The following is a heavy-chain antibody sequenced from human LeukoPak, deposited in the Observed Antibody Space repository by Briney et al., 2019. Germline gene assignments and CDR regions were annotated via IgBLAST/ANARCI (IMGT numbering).Heavy chain of an antibody. CDR2: XXPIFGTA. D-gene: IGHD3-10*01. V-gene: IGHV1-69*06. CDR3: ASAWYYGSVRGVSYFDY. J-gene: IGHJ4*02. CDR1: GGTFSSYA. Sequence: EASVKVSCKASGGTFSSYAISWVRQAPGQGLEXXXXXXPIFGTANYAQKFQGRVTITADKSTSTAYMELSSLRSEDTAVYYCASAWYYGSVRGVSYFDYWGQGTLVTVSS.